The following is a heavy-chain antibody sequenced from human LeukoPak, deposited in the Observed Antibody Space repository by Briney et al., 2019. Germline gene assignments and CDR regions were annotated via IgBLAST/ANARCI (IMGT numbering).Heavy chain of an antibody. Sequence: GGSLRLSCVASGFTFSDYAMNWVRRAPGKGLEWVSTFKTKYNQVYYAESVRGRFTISTDNSRNTVFLQMNSLRADDTALYYCARSVPDYTRFDYWGQGALVTVSS. CDR1: GFTFSDYA. D-gene: IGHD4-11*01. CDR2: FKTKYNQV. CDR3: ARSVPDYTRFDY. J-gene: IGHJ4*02. V-gene: IGHV3-23*05.